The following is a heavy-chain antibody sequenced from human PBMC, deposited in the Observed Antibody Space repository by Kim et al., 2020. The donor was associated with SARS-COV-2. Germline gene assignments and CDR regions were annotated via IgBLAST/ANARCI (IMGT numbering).Heavy chain of an antibody. D-gene: IGHD6-13*01. CDR1: GFTFSSYA. J-gene: IGHJ6*02. CDR3: AKSDSSSWYRDYYYYYGMDV. Sequence: GGSLRLSCAASGFTFSSYAMSWVRQAPGKGLEWVSAISGSGGSTYYADSVKGRFTISRDNSKNTLYLQMNSLRAEDTAVYYCAKSDSSSWYRDYYYYYGMDVWGQGTTVTVSS. CDR2: ISGSGGST. V-gene: IGHV3-23*01.